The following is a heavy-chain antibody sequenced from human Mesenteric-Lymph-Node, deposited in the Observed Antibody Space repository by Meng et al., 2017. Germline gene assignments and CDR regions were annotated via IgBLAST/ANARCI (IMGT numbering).Heavy chain of an antibody. CDR1: GFTFDDYD. J-gene: IGHJ4*02. D-gene: IGHD5-24*01. CDR3: AKGGWLQHNIDY. Sequence: GESLRLSCAASGFTFDDYDMHWVRQASGKGLEWVSCISWNSESVGYADSVKGRFTISRDNAKNSLYLQMSSLRPEDTAVYYCAKGGWLQHNIDYWGQGTLVTVSS. V-gene: IGHV3-9*01. CDR2: ISWNSESV.